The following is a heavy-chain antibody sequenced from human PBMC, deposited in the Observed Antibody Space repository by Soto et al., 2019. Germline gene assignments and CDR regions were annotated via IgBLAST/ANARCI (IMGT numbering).Heavy chain of an antibody. J-gene: IGHJ6*02. V-gene: IGHV4-34*01. CDR1: GTTFRVFY. CDR3: ASGSGDYYYYGMDV. Sequence: KTLSPTFGVSGTTFRVFYWHRIRQPPGKGLEWIGEINHSGSTNYNPSLKSRVTISVDTSKNQFSLKLSSVTAADTAVYYCASGSGDYYYYGMDVWGQGTTVT. CDR2: INHSGST. D-gene: IGHD6-25*01.